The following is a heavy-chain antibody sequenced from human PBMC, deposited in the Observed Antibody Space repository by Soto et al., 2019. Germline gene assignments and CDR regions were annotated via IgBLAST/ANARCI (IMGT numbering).Heavy chain of an antibody. CDR3: ARERQPAYYFDY. V-gene: IGHV3-33*01. CDR1: GFTFSSYG. D-gene: IGHD6-13*01. CDR2: IWYDGSNK. J-gene: IGHJ4*02. Sequence: QVQLVESGGGVVQPGRSLRLSCAASGFTFSSYGMHWVRQAPGKGLEWVAVIWYDGSNKYYADSVKGRFTISRDNSENTLYLQMNSLRAEDTAVYYCARERQPAYYFDYWGQGTLVTVSS.